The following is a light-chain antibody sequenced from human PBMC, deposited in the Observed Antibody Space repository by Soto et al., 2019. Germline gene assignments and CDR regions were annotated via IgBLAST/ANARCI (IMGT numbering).Light chain of an antibody. CDR1: QNISVY. Sequence: EIVMTQSPATLSLSPGERATLSCRASQNISVYLAWYRQKPGQAPRLLIYDASNRATGIPARVSGSGSGTDFTLTISSLEPEDFAVYDCQQRSNWPLTFGGGTKVDIK. CDR3: QQRSNWPLT. V-gene: IGKV3-11*01. J-gene: IGKJ4*01. CDR2: DAS.